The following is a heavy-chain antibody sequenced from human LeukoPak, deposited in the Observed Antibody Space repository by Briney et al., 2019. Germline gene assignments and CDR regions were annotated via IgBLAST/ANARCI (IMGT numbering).Heavy chain of an antibody. V-gene: IGHV5-51*01. D-gene: IGHD6-6*01. CDR2: IYPSDSDT. Sequence: GESLKISCKASGYTFTNYWIGWVRQMPGKGLEWMGIIYPSDSDTRYSPSFQGQVTISVDKSINTAYLQWSDLKASDSAMYFCARPQYSNSWYWFDPWGQGTLVTVSS. J-gene: IGHJ5*02. CDR1: GYTFTNYW. CDR3: ARPQYSNSWYWFDP.